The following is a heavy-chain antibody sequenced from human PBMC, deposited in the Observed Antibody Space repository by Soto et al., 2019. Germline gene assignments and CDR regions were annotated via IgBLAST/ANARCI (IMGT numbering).Heavy chain of an antibody. CDR2: IRAYNIDT. V-gene: IGHV1-18*01. CDR3: ARGHGVIIGAMDV. Sequence: ASVKVSCKSSGYRFETYAMSWVRQAPGQGPEWMGWIRAYNIDTYYAQKFQDRVTMTTDTSTGTAYMELRNLRSDDTAVYYCARGHGVIIGAMDVWGQGXTVTVYS. CDR1: GYRFETYA. D-gene: IGHD3-3*01. J-gene: IGHJ6*02.